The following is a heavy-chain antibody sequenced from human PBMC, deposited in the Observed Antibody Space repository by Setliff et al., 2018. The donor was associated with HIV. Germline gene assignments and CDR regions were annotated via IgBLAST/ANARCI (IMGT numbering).Heavy chain of an antibody. CDR3: WSGYTSGR. V-gene: IGHV3-7*01. Sequence: LKISCAASGFTFTNYWMAWIRQAPGRGLEWAAIISNDGGREYYVDSVKGRFTISRDNAKSSLYLQMDSLRVEDTSVYYCWSGYTSGRWGQGTLVTVSS. CDR1: GFTFTNYW. D-gene: IGHD6-19*01. CDR2: ISNDGGRE. J-gene: IGHJ4*02.